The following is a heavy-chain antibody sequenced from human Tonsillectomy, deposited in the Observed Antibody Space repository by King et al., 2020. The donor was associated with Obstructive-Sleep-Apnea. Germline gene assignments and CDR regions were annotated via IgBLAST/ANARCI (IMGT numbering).Heavy chain of an antibody. Sequence: VHLVESGGGLVHPGESLRLSCAASGFIFSRFWMAWVRQIPGKELEWVANIKFDGSETHYVDSVKGRFTVSRDNAKNLLYLQLTGLRVEDTAVYFCGRDADQGTGTEYYDAYDEWGQGTTVTVSS. J-gene: IGHJ3*01. V-gene: IGHV3-7*01. CDR1: GFIFSRFW. CDR2: IKFDGSET. D-gene: IGHD3/OR15-3a*01. CDR3: GRDADQGTGTEYYDAYDE.